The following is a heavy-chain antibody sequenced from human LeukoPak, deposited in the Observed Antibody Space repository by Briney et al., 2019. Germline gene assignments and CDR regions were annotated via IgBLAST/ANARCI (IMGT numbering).Heavy chain of an antibody. CDR2: IIPIFGTA. CDR3: ASFNYYDSSGYLYY. J-gene: IGHJ4*02. CDR1: GGTFSSYA. D-gene: IGHD3-22*01. Sequence: GASVTVSCKASGGTFSSYAISWVRQAPGQGLEWMGGIIPIFGTANYAQKFQGRVTITADESTSTAYMELSSLRSEDTAVYYCASFNYYDSSGYLYYWGQGTLVTVSS. V-gene: IGHV1-69*13.